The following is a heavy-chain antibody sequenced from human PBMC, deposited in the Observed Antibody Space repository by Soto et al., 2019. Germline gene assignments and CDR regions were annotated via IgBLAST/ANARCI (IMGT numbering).Heavy chain of an antibody. CDR1: GFTFSSYA. CDR3: AKDLAGYCSGGSCPEPYTYFDY. V-gene: IGHV3-23*01. CDR2: ISGSGGST. D-gene: IGHD2-15*01. Sequence: PGGSLRLSCADSGFTFSSYAMSWVRQAPGKGLEWVSAISGSGGSTYYADSVKGRFTISRDNSKNTLYLQMNSLRAEDTAVYYCAKDLAGYCSGGSCPEPYTYFDYWGQGTLVTVSS. J-gene: IGHJ4*02.